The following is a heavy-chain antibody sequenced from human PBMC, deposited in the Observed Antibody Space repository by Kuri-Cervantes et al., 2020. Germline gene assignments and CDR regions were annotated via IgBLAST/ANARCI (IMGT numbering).Heavy chain of an antibody. V-gene: IGHV1-2*04. CDR2: INPNSGVT. J-gene: IGHJ6*02. CDR1: GYTFTGYY. CDR3: ARGLYDILACMDV. D-gene: IGHD3-9*01. Sequence: ASVKVSCKASGYTFTGYYMHWVRQAPGQGLEWMGWINPNSGVTNYAQKFQGWVTMTRDTSISTAYMELSRLRSDDTAVYYCARGLYDILACMDVWGQGTTVTVSS.